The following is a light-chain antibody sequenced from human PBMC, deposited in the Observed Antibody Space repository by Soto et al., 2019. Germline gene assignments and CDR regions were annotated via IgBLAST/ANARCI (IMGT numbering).Light chain of an antibody. CDR3: QQCYGAPLT. J-gene: IGKJ4*01. Sequence: DIVMTQSPDSLAVSLGERATINCKSSQSILSSSNNKTYLVWYQQKPGQPPKLLISWASTRESRVPDRCSVNGSGTDFTLTISSLQAEDVAVYSCQQCYGAPLTFGGGTKVEI. V-gene: IGKV4-1*01. CDR1: QSILSSSNNKTY. CDR2: WAS.